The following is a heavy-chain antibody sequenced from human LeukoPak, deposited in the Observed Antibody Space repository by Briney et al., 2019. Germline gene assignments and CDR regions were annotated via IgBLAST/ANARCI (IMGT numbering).Heavy chain of an antibody. Sequence: SETLSLTWTVTGRSISSSNDYRGWIRQPPGKGLDWIGSIYYGGSTYYNPSLKSRVTISVDTSMNQFSLKLSFVTTADTAVYYCAPIRGAGFDYWGQGTLVTVSS. J-gene: IGHJ4*02. CDR1: GRSISSSNDY. CDR3: APIRGAGFDY. CDR2: IYYGGST. D-gene: IGHD1-26*01. V-gene: IGHV4-39*01.